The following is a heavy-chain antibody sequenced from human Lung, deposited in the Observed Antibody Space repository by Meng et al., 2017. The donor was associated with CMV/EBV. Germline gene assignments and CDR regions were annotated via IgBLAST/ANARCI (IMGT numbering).Heavy chain of an antibody. V-gene: IGHV4-4*02. CDR1: GSVRSSDS. CDR2: RCRCGRT. Sequence: GSVRSSDSCCWVVQSPAMCFEWVGERCRCGRTSYHTSLRGRVTSSLGESYSQFSLRLDSVTAAETACYYCARVKSPTDNCGYRFDYWGQGTLVTVSS. D-gene: IGHD6-25*01. J-gene: IGHJ4*02. CDR3: ARVKSPTDNCGYRFDY.